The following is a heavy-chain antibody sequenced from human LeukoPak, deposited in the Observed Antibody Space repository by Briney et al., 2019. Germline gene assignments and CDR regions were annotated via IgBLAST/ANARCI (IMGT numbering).Heavy chain of an antibody. CDR1: GFTFSSYE. D-gene: IGHD6-13*01. V-gene: IGHV3-48*03. J-gene: IGHJ4*02. CDR3: ARESGYAAAGLDY. Sequence: PGGSLRLSCAASGFTFSSYEMTWVRQAPGKGLEWVSYITTSGSTIYYADSVKGRFTISRDNAKNSLYLQMNTLRAEDTALYYCARESGYAAAGLDYWGQGILVTVSS. CDR2: ITTSGSTI.